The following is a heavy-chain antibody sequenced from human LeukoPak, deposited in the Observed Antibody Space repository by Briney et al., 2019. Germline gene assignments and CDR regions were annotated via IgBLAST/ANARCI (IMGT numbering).Heavy chain of an antibody. J-gene: IGHJ2*01. CDR1: GGSFSGYY. CDR3: ARRRVVVVAATVPSLKRYWYFDL. Sequence: SETLSLTXAVYGGSFSGYYWSWIRQPPGKGLEWIGEIDHSGCTNYNPSLKSRVTISVDTSKNQFSLKLSSVTAADTAVYYCARRRVVVVAATVPSLKRYWYFDLWGRGTLVTVSS. CDR2: IDHSGCT. V-gene: IGHV4-34*01. D-gene: IGHD2-15*01.